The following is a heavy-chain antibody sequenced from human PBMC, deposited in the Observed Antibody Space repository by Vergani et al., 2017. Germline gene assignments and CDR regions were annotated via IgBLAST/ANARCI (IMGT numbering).Heavy chain of an antibody. J-gene: IGHJ6*03. CDR2: IKQDGSEK. CDR3: AGGRTYYDFSSGYYTGILGLYIDF. V-gene: IGHV3-7*01. Sequence: EVQLVEPGGGLVQPGGSLRLSCVASGFTFSSYWMSWVRQAPGKGLEWVANIKQDGSEKYYVDSVKGRFTISRDNAKNSLYLQMNSLRAEDTAVYYCAGGRTYYDFSSGYYTGILGLYIDFWGKGTTVTVSS. CDR1: GFTFSSYW. D-gene: IGHD3-3*01.